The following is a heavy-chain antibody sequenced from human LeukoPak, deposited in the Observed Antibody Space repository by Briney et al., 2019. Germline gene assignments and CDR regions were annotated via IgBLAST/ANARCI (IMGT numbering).Heavy chain of an antibody. Sequence: SETLSLTCTVSGGSISSSSYYWGWIRQPPGKGLEWIGSIYYSGSTYYNPSLKSRVTISVDTSKNRFSLKLSSVTAADTAAYYCARAPVKYNWFDPWAREPWSPSPQ. CDR1: GGSISSSSYY. V-gene: IGHV4-39*07. J-gene: IGHJ5*02. CDR2: IYYSGST. CDR3: ARAPVKYNWFDP.